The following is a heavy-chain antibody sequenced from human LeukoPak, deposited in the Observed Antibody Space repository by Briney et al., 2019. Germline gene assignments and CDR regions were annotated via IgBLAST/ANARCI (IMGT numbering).Heavy chain of an antibody. Sequence: SETLSLTCTVSGGSISSYSWSWIRQPPGKGLEWIGYISYSGTTNYNPSLKSRVTISIDKSKNQFSLRLSSVTAADTAVYYCARLSSYCSGGACYYYFDYWGQGTLVTVSS. CDR1: GGSISSYS. D-gene: IGHD2-15*01. CDR3: ARLSSYCSGGACYYYFDY. CDR2: ISYSGTT. V-gene: IGHV4-59*08. J-gene: IGHJ4*02.